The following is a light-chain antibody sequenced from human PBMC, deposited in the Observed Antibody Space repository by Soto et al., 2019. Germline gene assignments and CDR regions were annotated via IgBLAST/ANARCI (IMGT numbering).Light chain of an antibody. CDR3: CSYAGSYTLV. J-gene: IGLJ2*01. CDR2: DVN. Sequence: QSALTQPRSVSGSPGQSVXLSCTGTXSDVGGYHYVSWYQHHPGKAPKIIIYDVNKRPSGVPDRFSGSKSGNTASLTISGLQTEDEADYYCCSYAGSYTLVFGGGTKVTVL. V-gene: IGLV2-11*01. CDR1: XSDVGGYHY.